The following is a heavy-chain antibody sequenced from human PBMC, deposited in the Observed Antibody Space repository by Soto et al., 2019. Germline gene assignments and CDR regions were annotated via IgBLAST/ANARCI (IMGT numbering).Heavy chain of an antibody. V-gene: IGHV3-30*18. J-gene: IGHJ6*02. CDR1: GFTFRSYG. D-gene: IGHD1-1*01. CDR2: MSFDGSNK. Sequence: QVQLVESGGGVVQPGRSLRLSCAASGFTFRSYGMHWVRQAPGKGLEWVALMSFDGSNKYYADSVRGRFTISSDNSKGPLYLQMGILGPEDTAVYYCAEEFGWELQLGHPYYHSGMGVWGQGTTVTVSS. CDR3: AEEFGWELQLGHPYYHSGMGV.